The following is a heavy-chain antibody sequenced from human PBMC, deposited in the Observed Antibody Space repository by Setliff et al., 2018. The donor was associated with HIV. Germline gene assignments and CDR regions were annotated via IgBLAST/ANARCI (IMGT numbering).Heavy chain of an antibody. CDR2: ISPQRGDP. J-gene: IGHJ3*02. Sequence: ASVKVSCKASGYTFMEYYIHWLRQAPGQGLEWVGWISPQRGDPKYAQNFEGRVTLTTDTSVNTVYMELRSLRSDDTAVYYCATYVKAIRDAFDIWGQGTMVTVSS. CDR3: ATYVKAIRDAFDI. CDR1: GYTFMEYY. V-gene: IGHV1-2*02. D-gene: IGHD2-21*01.